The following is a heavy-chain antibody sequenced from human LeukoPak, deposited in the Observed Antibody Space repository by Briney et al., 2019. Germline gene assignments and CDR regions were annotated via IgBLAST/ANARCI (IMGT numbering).Heavy chain of an antibody. Sequence: ASVKVSCKASGGTFSSYAISWVRQAPGQGLEWMGGIIPIFGTANYAQKFQGRVTITADGSTSTAYMELSSLRSEDTAVYYCARATLGYCSSTSCYREFDPWGQGTLVTVSS. CDR3: ARATLGYCSSTSCYREFDP. CDR2: IIPIFGTA. J-gene: IGHJ5*02. V-gene: IGHV1-69*13. CDR1: GGTFSSYA. D-gene: IGHD2-2*02.